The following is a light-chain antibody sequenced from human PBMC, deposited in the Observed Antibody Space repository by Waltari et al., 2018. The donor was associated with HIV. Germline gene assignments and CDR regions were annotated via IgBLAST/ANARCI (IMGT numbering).Light chain of an antibody. CDR1: SSDVGSYNL. Sequence: QSALTQPASVSGSPGQSITISCTGTSSDVGSYNLVSWYPQHPGKAPKLMICEGSKRPSGVSNRFSGSKSGNTASLTISGLQAEDEADYYCCSYAGSSTPYVFGTGTKVTVL. J-gene: IGLJ1*01. V-gene: IGLV2-23*01. CDR3: CSYAGSSTPYV. CDR2: EGS.